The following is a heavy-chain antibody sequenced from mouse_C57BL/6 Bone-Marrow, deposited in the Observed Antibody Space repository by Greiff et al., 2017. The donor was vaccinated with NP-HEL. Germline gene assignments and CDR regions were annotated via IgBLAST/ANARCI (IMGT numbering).Heavy chain of an antibody. CDR1: GYTFTEYT. CDR3: ARHEAYGSSYAYFDY. J-gene: IGHJ2*01. Sequence: VKLMESGAELVKPGASVKLSCKASGYTFTEYTIHWVKQRSGQGLEWIGWFYPGSGSIKYNEKFKDKATLTEDKSSSTVYMELSRLTSEDSAVYFCARHEAYGSSYAYFDYWGQGTTLTVSS. V-gene: IGHV1-62-2*01. CDR2: FYPGSGSI. D-gene: IGHD1-1*01.